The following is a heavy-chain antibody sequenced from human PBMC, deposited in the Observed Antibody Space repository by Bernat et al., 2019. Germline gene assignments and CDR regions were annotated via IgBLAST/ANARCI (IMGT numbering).Heavy chain of an antibody. V-gene: IGHV4-30-4*01. CDR3: VRARIQLFRFDP. CDR2: IYYSGSA. J-gene: IGHJ5*02. Sequence: QVQLQESGPGLVKPSQTLSLTCTVSGGSISSGDYYWSWIRQPPGKGLEWIGYIYYSGSAYYNPSLKSRVTISIDTSKNQFPLKLNSVTSADTAVYYCVRARIQLFRFDPWGQGTLVTVSS. CDR1: GGSISSGDYY. D-gene: IGHD5-18*01.